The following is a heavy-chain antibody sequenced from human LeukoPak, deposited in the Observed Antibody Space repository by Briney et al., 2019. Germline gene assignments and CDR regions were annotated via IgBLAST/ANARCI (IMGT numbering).Heavy chain of an antibody. V-gene: IGHV4-61*02. CDR1: GGSISSGSYY. D-gene: IGHD3-22*01. CDR2: IYTSGST. J-gene: IGHJ3*02. CDR3: ARGLVVNAFDI. Sequence: PSQTLSLTCTVSGGSISSGSYYWSWIRQPAGKGLEWIGRIYTSGSTNYNPSLKSRVTISVDTSKNQFSLKLSSVTAADTAVYYCARGLVVNAFDIWAKGQWSPSLQ.